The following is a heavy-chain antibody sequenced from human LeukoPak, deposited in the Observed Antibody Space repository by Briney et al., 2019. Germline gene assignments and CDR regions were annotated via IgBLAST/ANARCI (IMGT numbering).Heavy chain of an antibody. Sequence: GASVKVSCKASGGTFSSYAISWVRQAPGQGLEWMGGIIPIFGTANYAQKFQGRVTITADESTSTAYMELSSLRSEDTAVYYCARAREAMVTAFQHWGQGTLVTVPS. CDR2: IIPIFGTA. CDR1: GGTFSSYA. V-gene: IGHV1-69*13. CDR3: ARAREAMVTAFQH. D-gene: IGHD5-18*01. J-gene: IGHJ1*01.